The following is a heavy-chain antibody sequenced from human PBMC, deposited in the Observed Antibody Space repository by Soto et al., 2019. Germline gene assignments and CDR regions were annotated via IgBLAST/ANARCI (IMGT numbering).Heavy chain of an antibody. CDR2: LDYGGTT. CDR1: SDSIRSASYH. D-gene: IGHD3-22*01. Sequence: SETLSLTCSVSSDSIRSASYHWVWIRQPPGKGLEWIGSLDYGGTTFHNPSLKSRVTISADTSNNHFSLKVNSVTAADTAVYYCARNYYDGSGLYYWGQATLVTVS. V-gene: IGHV4-39*02. J-gene: IGHJ4*02. CDR3: ARNYYDGSGLYY.